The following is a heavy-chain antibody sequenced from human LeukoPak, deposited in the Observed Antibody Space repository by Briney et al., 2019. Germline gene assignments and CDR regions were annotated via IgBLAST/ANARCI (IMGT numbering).Heavy chain of an antibody. CDR1: GFTFSSYA. CDR2: ISGSGGST. Sequence: WGSLRLSCAASGFTFSSYAMSWVRQAPGKGLEWVSAISGSGGSTYYADSVKGRFTISRDNSKNTLYLQMNSLRAEDTAVYYCAKDWGYYYDSSGFMDVWGQGTTVTVSS. V-gene: IGHV3-23*01. J-gene: IGHJ6*02. D-gene: IGHD3-22*01. CDR3: AKDWGYYYDSSGFMDV.